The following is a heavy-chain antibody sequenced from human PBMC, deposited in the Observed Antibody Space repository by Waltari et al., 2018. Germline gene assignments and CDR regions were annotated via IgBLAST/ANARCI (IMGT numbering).Heavy chain of an antibody. J-gene: IGHJ4*02. V-gene: IGHV1-24*01. D-gene: IGHD2-15*01. CDR2: FDPEDGET. CDR3: ATALLVVVAATRTTTDY. Sequence: QVQLVQSGAEVKKPGASVTVSCKVSGYTLTELSMHWVRQAPGQGLEWMGGFDPEDGETIYAQKFQGRVTMTKDTSTDTAYMELSSLRSEDTAVYYCATALLVVVAATRTTTDYWGQGTLVTVSS. CDR1: GYTLTELS.